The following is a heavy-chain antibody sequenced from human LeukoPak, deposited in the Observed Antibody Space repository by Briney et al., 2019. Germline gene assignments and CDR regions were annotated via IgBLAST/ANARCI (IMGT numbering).Heavy chain of an antibody. J-gene: IGHJ4*02. CDR3: GRRGHLHRPF. D-gene: IGHD3/OR15-3a*01. CDR1: GDSDDSIKSSSHY. V-gene: IGHV4-39*01. Sequence: PSETLSLTCTVSGDSDDSIKSSSHYWAWSRLPPGKGLEWVGSIYYDGSTYYNPSLRGRVTISVDTSKSQFSVKLNSVTAADTAMYYCGRRGHLHRPFWGQGTLVTVSS. CDR2: IYYDGST.